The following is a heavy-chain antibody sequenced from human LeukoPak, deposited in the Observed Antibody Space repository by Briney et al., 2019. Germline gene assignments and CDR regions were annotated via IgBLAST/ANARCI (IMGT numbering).Heavy chain of an antibody. CDR2: IYYSGST. V-gene: IGHV4-39*01. Sequence: TSETLSLTCTVSGGSISSSSYYWGWIRQPPGKGLEWIGSIYYSGSTYYNPSLKSRVTISVDTYKNQFSLKLSSVTAADTAVYYCARLFDPSLLGYYYYYMDVWGKGTTVTVSS. J-gene: IGHJ6*03. CDR1: GGSISSSSYY. D-gene: IGHD2-15*01. CDR3: ARLFDPSLLGYYYYYMDV.